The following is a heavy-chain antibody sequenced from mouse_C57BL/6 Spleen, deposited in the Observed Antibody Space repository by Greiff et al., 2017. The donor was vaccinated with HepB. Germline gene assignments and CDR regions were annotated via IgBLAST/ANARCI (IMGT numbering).Heavy chain of an antibody. CDR2: IYPRSGNT. J-gene: IGHJ2*01. V-gene: IGHV1-81*01. CDR1: GYTFTSYG. Sequence: VKLMESGAELARPGASVKLSCKASGYTFTSYGISWVKQRTGQGLEWIGEIYPRSGNTYYNEKFKGKATLTADKSSSTAYMELRSLTSEDSAVYFCARGIYYGNYEKGFDYWGQGTTLTVSS. D-gene: IGHD2-1*01. CDR3: ARGIYYGNYEKGFDY.